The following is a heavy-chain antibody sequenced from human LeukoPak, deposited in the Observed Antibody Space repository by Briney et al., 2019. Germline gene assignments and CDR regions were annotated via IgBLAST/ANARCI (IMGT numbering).Heavy chain of an antibody. J-gene: IGHJ6*04. CDR3: AVGSVVVVPAAMGGYYYYGMDV. CDR1: GYSFTSYW. V-gene: IGHV5-10-1*01. Sequence: GESLRISCKGSGYSFTSYWISWVRQMPGKGLEWMGRIDPSDSYTNYSPSFQGHATISADKSISTAYLQWSSLKASDTAMYYCAVGSVVVVPAAMGGYYYYGMDVWGKGTTVTVSS. CDR2: IDPSDSYT. D-gene: IGHD2-2*01.